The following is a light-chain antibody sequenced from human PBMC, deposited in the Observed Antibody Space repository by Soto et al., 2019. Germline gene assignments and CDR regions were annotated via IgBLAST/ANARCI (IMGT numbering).Light chain of an antibody. Sequence: EIVLTQSPGTLSLFPGERATLSCRASQSVSSTYFAWYRQKPGQPPSLLIYGASNRATGVPDRFSGSGSGTDFTLTISRLEPEDFAVYYCQQYDSSPYTFGQGTKLEIK. CDR2: GAS. V-gene: IGKV3-20*01. CDR1: QSVSSTY. CDR3: QQYDSSPYT. J-gene: IGKJ2*01.